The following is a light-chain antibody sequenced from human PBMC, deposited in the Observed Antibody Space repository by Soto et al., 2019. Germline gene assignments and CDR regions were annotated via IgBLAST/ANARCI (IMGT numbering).Light chain of an antibody. CDR3: SSYTSSSTTWV. CDR2: DVS. Sequence: QSALTQPASVSGSPGQSITISCTGTSSDDGGYNYVSWYQQHPGKAPKLMIYDVSNRPSGVSNRFSGSKSGNTASLTISGLQAEDEADYYCSSYTSSSTTWVFGGGTKLTVL. V-gene: IGLV2-14*01. CDR1: SSDDGGYNY. J-gene: IGLJ3*02.